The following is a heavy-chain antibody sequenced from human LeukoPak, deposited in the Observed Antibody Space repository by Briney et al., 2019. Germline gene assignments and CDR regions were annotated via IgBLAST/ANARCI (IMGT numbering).Heavy chain of an antibody. D-gene: IGHD4-17*01. J-gene: IGHJ6*03. CDR1: GFTFSSYA. Sequence: GGSLRLSCAASGFTFSSYAMSWVRQAPGKGLEWVSAISGSGGSTYYADSVKGRFTISRDNSKNTLYLQMNSLRAEDTAVYYCAKAPNGDVDYYYYMDVWGKGTTVTVSS. CDR2: ISGSGGST. V-gene: IGHV3-23*01. CDR3: AKAPNGDVDYYYYMDV.